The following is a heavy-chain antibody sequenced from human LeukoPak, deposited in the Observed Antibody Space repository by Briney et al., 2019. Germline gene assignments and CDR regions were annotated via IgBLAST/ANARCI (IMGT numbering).Heavy chain of an antibody. D-gene: IGHD3-22*01. Sequence: GSLRLSCAASGFTFSNYAMSWIRQAPGKGLEWIGSFYYSGSTYYNPSLRSRVTISVDTSKSQFSLKLSSVTAADTAVYYCACLRGYNSWGQGTLVTVSS. J-gene: IGHJ5*02. V-gene: IGHV4-59*05. CDR2: FYYSGST. CDR1: GFTFSNYA. CDR3: ACLRGYNS.